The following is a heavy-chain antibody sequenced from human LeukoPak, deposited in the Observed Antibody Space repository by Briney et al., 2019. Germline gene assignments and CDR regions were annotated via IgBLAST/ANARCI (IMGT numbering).Heavy chain of an antibody. D-gene: IGHD3-22*01. CDR3: AKASGEGYYDSSGYYSFIDY. CDR1: GFTFSSYA. Sequence: PGGSLRLSCAASGFTFSSYAMSWVRQAPGKGLEWVSAISGSGGSTYYADSVKGRFTISRDNSKNTLYLQMNSLRVEDTAVYYCAKASGEGYYDSSGYYSFIDYWGQGTLVTVSS. CDR2: ISGSGGST. V-gene: IGHV3-23*01. J-gene: IGHJ4*02.